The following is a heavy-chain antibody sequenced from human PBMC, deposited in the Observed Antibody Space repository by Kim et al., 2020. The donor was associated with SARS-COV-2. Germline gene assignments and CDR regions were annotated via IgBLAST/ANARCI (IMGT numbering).Heavy chain of an antibody. J-gene: IGHJ4*02. Sequence: GSTYDADSVKGRFTISRDNSKNTLYLQMNSLRAEDTAVYYCARETQGFDYWGQGTLVTVSS. CDR2: GST. CDR3: ARETQGFDY. V-gene: IGHV3-66*01.